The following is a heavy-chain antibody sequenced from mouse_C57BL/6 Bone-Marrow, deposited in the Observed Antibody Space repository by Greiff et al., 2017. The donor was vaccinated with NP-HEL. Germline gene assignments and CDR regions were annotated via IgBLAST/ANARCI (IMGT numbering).Heavy chain of an antibody. Sequence: EVHLVESGGDLVKPGGSLKLSCAASGFTFSSYGMSWVRQTPDERLEWVATLSSGGSYTYYPDSVKGRFTISSDNAKNTLYLQMSSLKSEDTAMYYCARRGAYYSNRVYYAMDYWGQGTSVTVSS. D-gene: IGHD2-5*01. CDR1: GFTFSSYG. J-gene: IGHJ4*01. CDR2: LSSGGSYT. V-gene: IGHV5-6*01. CDR3: ARRGAYYSNRVYYAMDY.